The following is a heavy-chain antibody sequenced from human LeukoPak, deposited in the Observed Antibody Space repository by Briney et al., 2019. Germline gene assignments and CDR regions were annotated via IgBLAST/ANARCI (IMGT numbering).Heavy chain of an antibody. D-gene: IGHD3/OR15-3a*01. CDR2: SSSSGSTI. J-gene: IGHJ4*02. CDR1: GFTFSSYS. CDR3: ARRRDFIDY. V-gene: IGHV3-48*04. Sequence: PGGSLRLSCAASGFTFSSYSMNWVHQAPGKGLEWVSYSSSSGSTIYYADSVKGRFAISRDNAKNSLYLQMNSLRAEDTAVYYCARRRDFIDYWGQGTLVTVSS.